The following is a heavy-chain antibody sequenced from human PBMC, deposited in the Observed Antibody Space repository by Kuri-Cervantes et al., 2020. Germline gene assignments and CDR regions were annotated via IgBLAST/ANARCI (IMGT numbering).Heavy chain of an antibody. J-gene: IGHJ4*02. Sequence: GGSLRLSCAASGFTFSSYSMNWVRQAPGKGLEWVANIKQDGSEKYYVDSVKGRFTISRDNAKNSLYLQMNSLRAEDTAVYYCARDRGSGWYAYYFDYWGQGTLVTVSS. CDR3: ARDRGSGWYAYYFDY. V-gene: IGHV3-7*01. CDR1: GFTFSSYS. D-gene: IGHD6-19*01. CDR2: IKQDGSEK.